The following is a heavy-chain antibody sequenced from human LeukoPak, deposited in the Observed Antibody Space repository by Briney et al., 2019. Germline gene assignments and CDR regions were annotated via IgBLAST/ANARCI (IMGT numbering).Heavy chain of an antibody. Sequence: PSETLSLTCSVSIGSIRGYYWSWIRQPPGKALEWVGYIYYSGSTNYNPSLKSRVTISADTSKNQFSLKLSSVTAADTAVYYCASSAFSGYSTTWTLDYWGQGILVTVSS. J-gene: IGHJ4*02. CDR1: IGSIRGYY. CDR3: ASSAFSGYSTTWTLDY. D-gene: IGHD6-13*01. V-gene: IGHV4-59*01. CDR2: IYYSGST.